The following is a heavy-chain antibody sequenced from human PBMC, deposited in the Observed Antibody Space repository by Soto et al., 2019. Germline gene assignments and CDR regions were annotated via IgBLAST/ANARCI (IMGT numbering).Heavy chain of an antibody. Sequence: QVQLVQSGAEVKKPGASVKVSCKASGYTFTSYYMHWVRQAPGQGLEWMGIINPSGGSTSYAQKFQDRVTMTRDTSTSTVYMELSSLRSEDTAVYYCATRYCSGGSCYSSGAFDIWGQGTMVTVSS. CDR2: INPSGGST. CDR1: GYTFTSYY. D-gene: IGHD2-15*01. J-gene: IGHJ3*02. CDR3: ATRYCSGGSCYSSGAFDI. V-gene: IGHV1-46*03.